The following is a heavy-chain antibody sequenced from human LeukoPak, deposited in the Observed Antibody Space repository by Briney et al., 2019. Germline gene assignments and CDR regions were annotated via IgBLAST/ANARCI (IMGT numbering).Heavy chain of an antibody. Sequence: PGGSLRLSCAASGFTFSSYAMSWVRQAPGKGLEWVSVISISDGSTNYADSVKGRFTISRDNSKNALYLHMNSLRAEDTAIYYCAKHYTGSSRPYDSWGQGTLVTVSS. CDR3: AKHYTGSSRPYDS. CDR1: GFTFSSYA. CDR2: ISISDGST. J-gene: IGHJ4*02. D-gene: IGHD6-13*01. V-gene: IGHV3-23*01.